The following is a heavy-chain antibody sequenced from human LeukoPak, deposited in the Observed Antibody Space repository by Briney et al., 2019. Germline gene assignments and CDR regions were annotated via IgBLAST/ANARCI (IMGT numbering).Heavy chain of an antibody. CDR1: GFTFSSYG. J-gene: IGHJ4*02. Sequence: PGRSLRLSCAASGFTFSSYGMHWVRQAPGKGLEWVSAISGSGGSTYYADSVKGRFTISRDNSKNTLYLQMNSLRAEDTAVYYCAKARITMVRGVIIPFFNYWGQGTLVTVSS. D-gene: IGHD3-10*01. V-gene: IGHV3-23*01. CDR2: ISGSGGST. CDR3: AKARITMVRGVIIPFFNY.